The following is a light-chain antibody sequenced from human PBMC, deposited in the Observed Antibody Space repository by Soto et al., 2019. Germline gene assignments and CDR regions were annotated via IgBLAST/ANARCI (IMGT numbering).Light chain of an antibody. Sequence: EIVLTQSPATLSLSPGERATLSCRASQSISSYLAWYQQKPGQPPRLLIYGASNRATGIPARFSGSGSGTDFTLTIGSLEPEDFAVYYCQLRSNWLFTFGQGTQLEIK. V-gene: IGKV3-11*01. J-gene: IGKJ2*01. CDR3: QLRSNWLFT. CDR2: GAS. CDR1: QSISSY.